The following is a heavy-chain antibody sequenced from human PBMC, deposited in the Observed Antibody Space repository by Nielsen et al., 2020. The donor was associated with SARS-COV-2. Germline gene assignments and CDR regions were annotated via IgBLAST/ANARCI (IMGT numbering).Heavy chain of an antibody. CDR3: ARRGSTAYAFDI. J-gene: IGHJ3*02. D-gene: IGHD4-17*01. CDR2: IYYSGST. V-gene: IGHV4-39*01. Sequence: GSLRLSCAASGFTFSSYSMNWVRQAPGKGLEWIGSIYYSGSTYYNPSLKSRVTISVDTSKNQFSLKLSSVTAADTAVYYCARRGSTAYAFDIWGQGTMVTVSS. CDR1: GFTFSSYSMN.